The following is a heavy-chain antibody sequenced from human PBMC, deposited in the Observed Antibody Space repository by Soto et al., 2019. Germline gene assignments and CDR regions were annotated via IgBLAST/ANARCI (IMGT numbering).Heavy chain of an antibody. CDR2: IIPIFGTA. CDR3: VRDTYFSDSSGYTRCFDY. D-gene: IGHD3-22*01. Sequence: SVKVSCKASVGTFSSYAISWVRQAPGQGLEWMGGIIPIFGTANYAQKFQGRVTITADESTSTAYMELSSLRSEDTAVYYCVRDTYFSDSSGYTRCFDYWGQGTLVTVSS. V-gene: IGHV1-69*13. J-gene: IGHJ4*02. CDR1: VGTFSSYA.